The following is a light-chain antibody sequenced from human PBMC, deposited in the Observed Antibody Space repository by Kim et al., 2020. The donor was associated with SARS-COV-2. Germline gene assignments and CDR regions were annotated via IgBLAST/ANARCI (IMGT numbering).Light chain of an antibody. V-gene: IGKV3-11*01. CDR1: QSVTTF. CDR2: QAS. Sequence: SLWPGDRATLSCRASQSVTTFLAWLQQKPGQAHRVIRYQASKRATGIPARFSGSGSGTDFTLNISSLESEDFAVYHCQQRSNWLTFGGGNKVDIK. J-gene: IGKJ4*01. CDR3: QQRSNWLT.